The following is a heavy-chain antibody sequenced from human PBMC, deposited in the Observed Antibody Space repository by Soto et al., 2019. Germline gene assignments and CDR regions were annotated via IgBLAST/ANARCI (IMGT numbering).Heavy chain of an antibody. D-gene: IGHD6-13*01. J-gene: IGHJ4*02. V-gene: IGHV3-23*01. CDR3: AKDQSSCPPGRFDY. CDR1: GFTFSSYA. CDR2: ISGSGGST. Sequence: EVQLLESGGGLVQPGGSLRLSCAASGFTFSSYAMRWVRQAPGKWLEWVSAISGSGGSTYYADSVKGRFTISRDNTKNTLYVQMNSLRAEYTAVYYCAKDQSSCPPGRFDYWGQGTLVTVSS.